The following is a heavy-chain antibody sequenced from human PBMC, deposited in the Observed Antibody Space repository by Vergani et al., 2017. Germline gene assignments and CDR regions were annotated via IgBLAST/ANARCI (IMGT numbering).Heavy chain of an antibody. CDR2: IYYSGLT. V-gene: IGHV4-39*07. J-gene: IGHJ4*02. CDR3: AREYSSSVGFLAY. D-gene: IGHD6-6*01. CDR1: ADSISSGSYY. Sequence: QVKLQESGPGLVKPSETLFLTCTVSADSISSGSYYWGWIRQPPGKSLEWIGSIYYSGLTYYNPSLKSRVAISVDTSKNQFSLKLSSVTAADTAVYYCAREYSSSVGFLAYWGQGTLVTVSS.